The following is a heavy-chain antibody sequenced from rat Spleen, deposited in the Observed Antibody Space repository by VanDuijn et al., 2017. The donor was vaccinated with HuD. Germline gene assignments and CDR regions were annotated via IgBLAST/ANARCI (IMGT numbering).Heavy chain of an antibody. V-gene: IGHV2S12*01. J-gene: IGHJ2*01. CDR1: GFSLTSYH. D-gene: IGHD1-1*01. Sequence: QVQLKESGPGLVQPSQTLSLTCTVSGFSLTSYHVSWVRQPPGKGLEWIAAISSGGGTYYSSALKSRLSISRDTSKSQVFLKMNSLQTEDTAMFFCATAYHSSDAHYFDYWGQGVMVTVSS. CDR2: ISSGGGT. CDR3: ATAYHSSDAHYFDY.